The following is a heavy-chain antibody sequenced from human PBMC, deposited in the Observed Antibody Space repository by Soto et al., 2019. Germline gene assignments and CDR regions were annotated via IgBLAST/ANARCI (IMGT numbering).Heavy chain of an antibody. CDR1: GYSFTSFW. J-gene: IGHJ6*02. V-gene: IGHV5-51*01. Sequence: GESLKISCEASGYSFTSFWIAWVRQMPGKGLEWMGIIYPGDSDTRDSPSFQGQVTISVDKSVSTAVLQWSSLQASDTAMYYCARFNAQHYDMDVWGQGTTVTVSS. CDR3: ARFNAQHYDMDV. D-gene: IGHD2-2*01. CDR2: IYPGDSDT.